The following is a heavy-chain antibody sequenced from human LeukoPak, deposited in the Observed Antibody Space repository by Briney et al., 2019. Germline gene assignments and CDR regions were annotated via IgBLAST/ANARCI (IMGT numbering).Heavy chain of an antibody. J-gene: IGHJ4*02. CDR2: VSSSSTYT. V-gene: IGHV3-11*06. CDR1: GFTLSDYY. Sequence: GGSLRLSCAASGFTLSDYYMSWIRQAPGKGLEWVSYVSSSSTYTNYADSVKGRFTISRDNAKSSLYLQMNSLRAEDTAVYYCARSRGVTDFDYWGQGTLVTVST. CDR3: ARSRGVTDFDY. D-gene: IGHD3-10*01.